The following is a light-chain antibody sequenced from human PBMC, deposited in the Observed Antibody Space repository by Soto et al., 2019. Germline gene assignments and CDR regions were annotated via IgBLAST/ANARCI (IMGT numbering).Light chain of an antibody. CDR2: DAS. V-gene: IGKV1-8*01. Sequence: AIRMTQSPSSFSASTGDRVSITCRATQDIGTYLAWYQQIPGKAPKLLIYDASTLQTGVPSRFSGSGSGTDFTLTISYLQSEDFGTYYCQHFYNYPRTFGQVTKLDIK. CDR3: QHFYNYPRT. J-gene: IGKJ1*01. CDR1: QDIGTY.